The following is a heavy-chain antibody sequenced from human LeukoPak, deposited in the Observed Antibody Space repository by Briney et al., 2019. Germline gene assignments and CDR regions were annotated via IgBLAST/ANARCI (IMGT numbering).Heavy chain of an antibody. CDR2: IKQDGSEI. V-gene: IGHV3-7*01. Sequence: GGSLRLSCGTSGISFSSYWMSWVRQAPGKGLEWVANIKQDGSEIYYVDSVKGRFTISRENAKNSLYLQMNSLRAEDTAAYYCARTGVILTGYFKAYYFDYWGQGTLVTVSS. D-gene: IGHD3-9*01. J-gene: IGHJ4*02. CDR3: ARTGVILTGYFKAYYFDY. CDR1: GISFSSYW.